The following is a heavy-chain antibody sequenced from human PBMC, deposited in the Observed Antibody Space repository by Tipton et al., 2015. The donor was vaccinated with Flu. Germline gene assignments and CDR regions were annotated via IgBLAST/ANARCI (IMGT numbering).Heavy chain of an antibody. J-gene: IGHJ4*02. D-gene: IGHD3-10*01. CDR3: ARSTYHCGSGSSDY. CDR2: ISHSGRT. V-gene: IGHV4-38-2*01. Sequence: TLSLTCSVSGDSIGSPYYWGWIRQPPGKGLEWIGCISHSGRTYYNPSLKSRVTISVDTAKNQFSQRLSSVTAADTAVYYCARSTYHCGSGSSDYWGQGTLVTVSS. CDR1: GDSIGSPYY.